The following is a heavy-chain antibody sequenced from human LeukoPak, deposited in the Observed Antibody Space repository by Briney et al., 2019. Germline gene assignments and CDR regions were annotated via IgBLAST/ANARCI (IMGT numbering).Heavy chain of an antibody. CDR2: IIPIFGTA. Sequence: GASVKVSCKASGGTFSSYAISWVRQAPGQGLEWMGGIIPIFGTANYAQKFQGRVTITADESTSTAYMELSSLRSEDTAVYYCARVSIAARPIGALYYYYGMDVWGQGTTVTVSS. D-gene: IGHD6-6*01. CDR3: ARVSIAARPIGALYYYYGMDV. V-gene: IGHV1-69*13. J-gene: IGHJ6*02. CDR1: GGTFSSYA.